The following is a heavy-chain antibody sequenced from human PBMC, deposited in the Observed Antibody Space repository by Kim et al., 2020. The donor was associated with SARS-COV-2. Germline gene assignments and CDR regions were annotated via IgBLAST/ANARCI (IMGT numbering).Heavy chain of an antibody. CDR3: ATSITIFGGFDP. V-gene: IGHV1-24*01. J-gene: IGHJ5*02. CDR1: GYTLTELP. CDR2: FDPEDGET. D-gene: IGHD3-3*01. Sequence: ASVKVSCKVSGYTLTELPMHWVRQAPGKGLEWMGGFDPEDGETIYAQKFQGRVTMTEDTSTDTAYMELSSLRSEDTAVYYCATSITIFGGFDPWGQGTLVTVSS.